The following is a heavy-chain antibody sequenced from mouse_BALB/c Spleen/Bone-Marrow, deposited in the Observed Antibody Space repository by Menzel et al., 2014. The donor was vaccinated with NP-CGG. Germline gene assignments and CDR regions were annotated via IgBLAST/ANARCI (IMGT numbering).Heavy chain of an antibody. J-gene: IGHJ3*01. CDR2: INPSNGRT. CDR3: ARGDGFAWFAY. V-gene: IGHV1S81*02. Sequence: VQLQQSGAELVKPGASVKLSCKASGYTFTGYWMHWVKQRPGQGLEWIGEINPSNGRTNYNEKFKSKATLTVDKSSSTAYMQLSSLTSEDSAVYYCARGDGFAWFAYWGQGTLVTVSA. D-gene: IGHD3-3*01. CDR1: GYTFTGYW.